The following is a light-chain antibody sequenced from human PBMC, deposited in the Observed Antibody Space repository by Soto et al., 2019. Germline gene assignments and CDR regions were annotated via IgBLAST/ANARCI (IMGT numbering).Light chain of an antibody. V-gene: IGKV3-15*01. Sequence: EIMMTQSPATLSVSPGERATLSCRATQSVGTNLAWYQQKPGQSPRLLIYGASTRATGIPARFTGNGSGTDFTLTISSLQSEDFAIYYCQQYNNRPPWTFGQGTKVDIK. CDR3: QQYNNRPPWT. J-gene: IGKJ1*01. CDR2: GAS. CDR1: QSVGTN.